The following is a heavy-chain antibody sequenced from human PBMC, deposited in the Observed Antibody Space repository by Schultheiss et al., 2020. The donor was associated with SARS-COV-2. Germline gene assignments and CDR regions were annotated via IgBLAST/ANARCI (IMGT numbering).Heavy chain of an antibody. CDR3: ARFTNSQVDY. V-gene: IGHV4-59*12. D-gene: IGHD2-8*01. CDR1: GGSISSYY. J-gene: IGHJ4*02. Sequence: SETLSLTCTVSGGSISSYYWSWIRQPAGKGLEWIGYIYYSGSTNYNPSLKSRVTISVDTSKNQFSLKLSSVTAADTAVYYCARFTNSQVDYWGQGTLVTVSS. CDR2: IYYSGST.